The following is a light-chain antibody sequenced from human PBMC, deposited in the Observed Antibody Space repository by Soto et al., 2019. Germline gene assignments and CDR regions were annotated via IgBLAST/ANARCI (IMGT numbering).Light chain of an antibody. CDR3: SSYTSSATYV. J-gene: IGLJ1*01. Sequence: QSVLTQPASVSGSPGQSITISCTGTSSDIGNYNYVSWYQHHPSKAPKLIIYDVSNRPSGVSNRFSASKSGNTASLTISGLQAEDEADYYCSSYTSSATYVFGTGTKVTVL. V-gene: IGLV2-14*03. CDR2: DVS. CDR1: SSDIGNYNY.